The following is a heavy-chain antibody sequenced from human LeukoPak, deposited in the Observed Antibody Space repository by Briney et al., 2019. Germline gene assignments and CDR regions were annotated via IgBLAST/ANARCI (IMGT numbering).Heavy chain of an antibody. J-gene: IGHJ4*02. Sequence: ASVKVSCKASGYTFTTYYMHWVRQAPGQGLEWVGVINPGSGTTSYAQKFQGRATVTRDMSTSTVYMELSSLRSEDTAVYYCARDMEDIWSGYTEYYFDYWGQGTLVTVSS. CDR1: GYTFTTYY. D-gene: IGHD3-3*01. CDR3: ARDMEDIWSGYTEYYFDY. V-gene: IGHV1-46*01. CDR2: INPGSGTT.